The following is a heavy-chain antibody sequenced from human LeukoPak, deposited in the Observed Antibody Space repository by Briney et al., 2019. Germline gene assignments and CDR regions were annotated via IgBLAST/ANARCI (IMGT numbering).Heavy chain of an antibody. Sequence: ASVKVSCKASGYTFTGYYMHWVRQAPGQGLEWMGWINPNSGGTNYAQKFQGRVTMTRDTSISTAYMELSRLRSDDTAVYYCARDQGSSGWYVSHYYGMDVWGQGTTVTVS. V-gene: IGHV1-2*02. J-gene: IGHJ6*02. CDR1: GYTFTGYY. D-gene: IGHD6-19*01. CDR2: INPNSGGT. CDR3: ARDQGSSGWYVSHYYGMDV.